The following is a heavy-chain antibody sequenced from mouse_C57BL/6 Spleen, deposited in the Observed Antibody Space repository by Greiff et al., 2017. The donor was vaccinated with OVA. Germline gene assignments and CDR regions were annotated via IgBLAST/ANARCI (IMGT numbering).Heavy chain of an antibody. CDR3: TTLYGNYEGVYFDY. Sequence: EVQLQQSGAELVRPGASVKLSCTASGFNIKDYYMHWVKQRPEQGLEWIGRIDPEDGDTEYAPKFQGKATMTADTSSNTAYLQLSSLTSEDTAVYYCTTLYGNYEGVYFDYWGQGTTLTVSS. J-gene: IGHJ2*01. CDR1: GFNIKDYY. CDR2: IDPEDGDT. D-gene: IGHD2-10*02. V-gene: IGHV14-1*01.